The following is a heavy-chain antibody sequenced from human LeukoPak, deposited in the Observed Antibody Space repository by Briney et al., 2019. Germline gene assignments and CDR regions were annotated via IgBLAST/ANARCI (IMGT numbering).Heavy chain of an antibody. CDR3: AREPYGDPDYYFDY. CDR2: ISSSSSYI. Sequence: SGGSLRLSCAASGFTFSSYSMNWVRQAPGKGLEWVSSISSSSSYIYYADSVKGRFTISRDNAKNPLYLQMNSLRAEDTAVYYCAREPYGDPDYYFDYWGQGTLVTVSS. D-gene: IGHD4-17*01. CDR1: GFTFSSYS. J-gene: IGHJ4*02. V-gene: IGHV3-21*01.